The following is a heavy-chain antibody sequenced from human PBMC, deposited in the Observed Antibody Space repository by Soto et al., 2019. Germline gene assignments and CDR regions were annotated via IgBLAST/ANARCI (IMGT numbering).Heavy chain of an antibody. Sequence: GGSLRLSCAASGFTFNSYWMHWVRQAPGKGLVWVSRINSDGGTTTYADSVKGRFTISRDNAKNTLYLQMDSLRAEDTAVYYCARDGDRHFDYWGQGALVTVSS. V-gene: IGHV3-74*01. J-gene: IGHJ4*02. CDR2: INSDGGTT. CDR1: GFTFNSYW. CDR3: ARDGDRHFDY.